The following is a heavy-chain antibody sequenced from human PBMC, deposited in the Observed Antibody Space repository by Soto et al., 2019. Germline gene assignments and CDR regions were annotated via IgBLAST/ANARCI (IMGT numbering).Heavy chain of an antibody. CDR2: ISVYNGNT. Sequence: QVQLVQSGAEVKKPGASVKVSCKASGYPFISYGISWVRQAPGQGLVWMGWISVYNGNTRYAQKVQGRVTMTTDTSTSTAYMELRSLRSDDTAVYYCARSLWFGELLSVGYFDYWGQGTLVTVSS. D-gene: IGHD3-10*01. CDR1: GYPFISYG. J-gene: IGHJ4*02. V-gene: IGHV1-18*01. CDR3: ARSLWFGELLSVGYFDY.